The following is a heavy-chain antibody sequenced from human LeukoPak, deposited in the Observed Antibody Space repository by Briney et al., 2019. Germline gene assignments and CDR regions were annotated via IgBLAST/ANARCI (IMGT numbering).Heavy chain of an antibody. CDR2: IKQDGSEK. CDR1: GFTFSSYW. D-gene: IGHD3-10*01. V-gene: IGHV3-7*03. Sequence: GGSLRLSCAASGFTFSSYWMSWVRQAPGKGLEWVANIKQDGSEKYYVDSVKGRFTISRDNAKNSLYLQLNSLRAEDTAVYYCAREHVLLWFGELKRSGVDVWGKGTTVTVSS. J-gene: IGHJ6*04. CDR3: AREHVLLWFGELKRSGVDV.